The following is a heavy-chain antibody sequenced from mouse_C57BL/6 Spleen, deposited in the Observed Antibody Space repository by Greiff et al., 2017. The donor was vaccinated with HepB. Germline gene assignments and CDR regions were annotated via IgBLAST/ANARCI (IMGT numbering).Heavy chain of an antibody. CDR1: GFTFSDYG. CDR2: ISSGSSTI. CDR3: ARRYGPGYFDY. D-gene: IGHD1-1*01. V-gene: IGHV5-17*01. J-gene: IGHJ2*01. Sequence: EVMLVESGGGLVKPGGSLTLSCAATGFTFSDYGMHWVRQAPEKGLEWVAYISSGSSTIYYADTVKGRFTISRDNAKNTLFLQMTSLRSEDTAMYYCARRYGPGYFDYWGTGTTLTVSS.